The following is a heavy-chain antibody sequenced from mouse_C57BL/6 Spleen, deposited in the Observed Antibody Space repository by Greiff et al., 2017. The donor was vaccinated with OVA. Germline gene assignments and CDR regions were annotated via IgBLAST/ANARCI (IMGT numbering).Heavy chain of an antibody. CDR2: IWWDDDK. CDR1: GFSLSTFGMG. Sequence: QVTLKVSGPGILQPSQTLSLTCSFSGFSLSTFGMGVGWIRQPSGKGLEWLAHIWWDDDKYYNPALKSRPTISKDTSKNQVFLKIANVDTADTATYYCARIASPSLITTVVGGFAYWGQGTLVTVSA. CDR3: ARIASPSLITTVVGGFAY. D-gene: IGHD1-1*01. J-gene: IGHJ3*01. V-gene: IGHV8-8*01.